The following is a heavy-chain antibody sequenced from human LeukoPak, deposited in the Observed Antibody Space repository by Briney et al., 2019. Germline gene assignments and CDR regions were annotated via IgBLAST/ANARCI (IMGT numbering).Heavy chain of an antibody. CDR3: ASVYYGSGSYYNPFGY. J-gene: IGHJ4*02. D-gene: IGHD3-10*01. CDR1: GGTFSSYA. V-gene: IGHV1-69*13. Sequence: SVKVSCKASGGTFSSYAISWVRQAPGQGLEWMGGIIPIFGTANYAQKFQGRVTITADESTSTAYMELSSLRSEDTAVYYCASVYYGSGSYYNPFGYWGQGTLVSVSS. CDR2: IIPIFGTA.